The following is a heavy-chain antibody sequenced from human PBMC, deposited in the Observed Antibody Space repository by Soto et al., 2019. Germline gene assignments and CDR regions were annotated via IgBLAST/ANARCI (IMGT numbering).Heavy chain of an antibody. CDR1: GGSISSYY. V-gene: IGHV4-59*01. J-gene: IGHJ6*02. Sequence: SETLSLTCTVSGGSISSYYWSWIRQPPGKGLEWIGYIYYSGSTNYNPSLKSRVTISADTSKNQFSLKLSSVTAADTAVYYCARVGGYDSSGYDYYYYYGMDVWGQGTTVTVSS. CDR2: IYYSGST. CDR3: ARVGGYDSSGYDYYYYYGMDV. D-gene: IGHD3-22*01.